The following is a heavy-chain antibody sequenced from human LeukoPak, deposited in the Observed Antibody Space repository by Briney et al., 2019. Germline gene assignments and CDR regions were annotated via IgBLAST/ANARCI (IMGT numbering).Heavy chain of an antibody. CDR1: GFTFSSYG. Sequence: GGSLRLSCAASGFTFSSYGMSWVRQAPGKGLEWVSAISGSGGSTYYADSVKGRFTISRDNSKNTLYLQMNSLRAEDTAVYYCAKEEGYSYGEIYYYYMDVWGKGTTVTISS. D-gene: IGHD5-18*01. V-gene: IGHV3-23*01. CDR3: AKEEGYSYGEIYYYYMDV. J-gene: IGHJ6*03. CDR2: ISGSGGST.